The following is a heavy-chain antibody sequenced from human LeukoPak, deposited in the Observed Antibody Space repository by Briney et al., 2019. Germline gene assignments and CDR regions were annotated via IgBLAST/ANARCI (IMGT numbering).Heavy chain of an antibody. D-gene: IGHD4-17*01. Sequence: GGSLRLSCAASGFRFSGYWMTWVRQAPGKGLVWVSRINSDGSSTSYADSVKGRFTISRDNAKNTLYLQMNSLRAEDTAVYYCARDTDTVTTILDYWGQGTLVTVSS. CDR2: INSDGSST. CDR1: GFRFSGYW. V-gene: IGHV3-74*01. CDR3: ARDTDTVTTILDY. J-gene: IGHJ4*02.